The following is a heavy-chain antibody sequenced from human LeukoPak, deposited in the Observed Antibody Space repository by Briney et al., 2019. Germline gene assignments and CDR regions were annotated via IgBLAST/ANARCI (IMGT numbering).Heavy chain of an antibody. D-gene: IGHD6-13*01. Sequence: GWSLRLSCAASGFTFSSYWMSWVRQAPAKGLEWVANIKQDGSEKYYVDSVKGRFTISRDNAKNSLYLQMNSLRAEDTAVYYCARDLIAAAGAFDYWGQGTLVTVSS. CDR3: ARDLIAAAGAFDY. V-gene: IGHV3-7*03. J-gene: IGHJ4*02. CDR2: IKQDGSEK. CDR1: GFTFSSYW.